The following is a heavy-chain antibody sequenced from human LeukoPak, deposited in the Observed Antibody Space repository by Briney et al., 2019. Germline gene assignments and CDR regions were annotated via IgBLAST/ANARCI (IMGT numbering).Heavy chain of an antibody. D-gene: IGHD1-1*01. V-gene: IGHV3-48*01. CDR1: GFTFNTYS. J-gene: IGHJ4*02. CDR3: AKAMGLARTKYYFDY. CDR2: ISSDSGTI. Sequence: TGGSLGLSCVASGFTFNTYSMNWVRQAPGQGLDWLSYISSDSGTIYYADSVKGRFTISRDNAKNTLYLQMNSLRAEDTAVYYCAKAMGLARTKYYFDYWGQGTLVTVSS.